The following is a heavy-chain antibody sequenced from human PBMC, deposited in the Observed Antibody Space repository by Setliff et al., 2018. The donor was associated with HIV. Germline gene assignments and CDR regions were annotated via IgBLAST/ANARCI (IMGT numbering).Heavy chain of an antibody. CDR3: ARAPRGYYYGSGSYYRYYFDY. CDR2: INTNTGNL. Sequence: ASVKVSCKAYGYFLNMYGMSWVRQAPGRGLEWMGWINTNTGNLTYAQGFTGRFVFSLDTSVSTAYLQISSLKAEDTAVYYCARAPRGYYYGSGSYYRYYFDYWGQGTLVTVSS. D-gene: IGHD3-10*01. CDR1: GYFLNMYG. J-gene: IGHJ4*02. V-gene: IGHV7-4-1*02.